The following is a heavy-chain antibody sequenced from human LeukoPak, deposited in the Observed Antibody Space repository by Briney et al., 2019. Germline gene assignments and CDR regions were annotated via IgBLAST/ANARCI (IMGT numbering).Heavy chain of an antibody. CDR2: INSDGSST. J-gene: IGHJ4*02. CDR3: ARGPPTYYYDSSGGYRGGY. V-gene: IGHV3-74*01. Sequence: GGSLRLSCAASGFTFSSYWMHWVRQAPGKGLVWVSRINSDGSSTSYAASVKGRFTISKAKAKNTLYLQMNSLRAEDTAVYYCARGPPTYYYDSSGGYRGGYWGQGTLVTVSS. D-gene: IGHD3-22*01. CDR1: GFTFSSYW.